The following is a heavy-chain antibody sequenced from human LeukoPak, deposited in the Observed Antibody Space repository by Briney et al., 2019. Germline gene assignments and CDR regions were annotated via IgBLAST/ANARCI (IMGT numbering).Heavy chain of an antibody. Sequence: NPSETLSLTCTVSGGSISSYYWSWIRQPPGKGLEWIGYIYYSGSTNYNPSLKSRVTISVDTSKNQFSLKLSSVTAADTAVYYCARDVRGFGELYFDYWGQGTLVTVSS. D-gene: IGHD3-10*01. J-gene: IGHJ4*02. CDR3: ARDVRGFGELYFDY. CDR2: IYYSGST. CDR1: GGSISSYY. V-gene: IGHV4-59*01.